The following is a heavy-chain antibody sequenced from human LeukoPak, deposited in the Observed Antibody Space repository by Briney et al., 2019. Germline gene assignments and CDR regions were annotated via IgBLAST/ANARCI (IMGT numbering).Heavy chain of an antibody. CDR1: GFTFSSYA. Sequence: PGGSLRLSCAASGFTFSSYAMSWVRQAPGKGLEWVSAISGSGGSTYYADSVKGRFTISRDNSKNTLYLQMNNLRAEDTAVYYCAKDPNYYDSSGYYIDYWGQGTLVTVSS. CDR2: ISGSGGST. J-gene: IGHJ4*02. V-gene: IGHV3-23*01. CDR3: AKDPNYYDSSGYYIDY. D-gene: IGHD3-22*01.